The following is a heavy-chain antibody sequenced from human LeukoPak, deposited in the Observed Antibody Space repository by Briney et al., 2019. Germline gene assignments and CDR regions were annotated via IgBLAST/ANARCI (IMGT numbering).Heavy chain of an antibody. Sequence: SETLSLTCSVSGGSISSYYWSWIRQPPGRGLEWIGYLYYSGSTNYNPSLKSRVTISVDTSKNQFSLKLSSVTAADTAVYYCARLHIDCSSTSCYRRYYYYMDVWGKGTTVTVSS. CDR2: LYYSGST. CDR3: ARLHIDCSSTSCYRRYYYYMDV. CDR1: GGSISSYY. D-gene: IGHD2-2*01. V-gene: IGHV4-59*12. J-gene: IGHJ6*03.